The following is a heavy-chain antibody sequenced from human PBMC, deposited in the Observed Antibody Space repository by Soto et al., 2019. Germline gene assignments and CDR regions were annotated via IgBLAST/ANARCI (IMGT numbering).Heavy chain of an antibody. CDR3: ARSMVRGVIITFRPDAFDI. D-gene: IGHD3-10*01. V-gene: IGHV1-18*01. Sequence: ASVKVSCKASGYTFTSYGISWVRQAPGQGLEWMGWISAYNGNTNYAQKLQGRVTMTTDTSTSTAYMELRSLRSDDTAVYYCARSMVRGVIITFRPDAFDIWGQGTMVTVS. CDR2: ISAYNGNT. CDR1: GYTFTSYG. J-gene: IGHJ3*02.